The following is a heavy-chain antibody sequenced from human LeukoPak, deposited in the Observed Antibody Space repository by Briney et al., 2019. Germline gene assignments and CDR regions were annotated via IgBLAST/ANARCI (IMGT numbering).Heavy chain of an antibody. CDR2: IYYSGST. CDR3: ARDSAYYYDSSGYYYFDY. CDR1: GGSISSGGYY. D-gene: IGHD3-22*01. J-gene: IGHJ4*02. Sequence: SETLSLTCTVSGGSISSGGYYWSWIRQHPGKGLEWTGYIYYSGSTYYNPSLKSRVTISVDTSKNQFSLKLSSVTAADTAVYYCARDSAYYYDSSGYYYFDYWGQGTLVTVSS. V-gene: IGHV4-31*03.